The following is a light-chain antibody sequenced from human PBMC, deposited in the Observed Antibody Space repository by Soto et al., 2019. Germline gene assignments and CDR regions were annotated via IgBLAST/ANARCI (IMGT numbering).Light chain of an antibody. Sequence: DIQLTQSPSALSAYVGDTVTITCRASKRLMTYLAWYQQKPGRAPKLLIYYASSFQPGVPSRFSGSGSGIEFSLTIISLQPEDFATYHCQQCTSYIYSFGQGTKLQ. CDR3: QQCTSYIYS. V-gene: IGKV1-5*01. J-gene: IGKJ2*01. CDR2: YAS. CDR1: KRLMTY.